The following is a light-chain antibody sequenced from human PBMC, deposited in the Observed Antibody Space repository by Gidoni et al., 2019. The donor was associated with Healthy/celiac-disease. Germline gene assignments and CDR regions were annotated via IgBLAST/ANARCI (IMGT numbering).Light chain of an antibody. J-gene: IGKJ4*01. CDR1: QSVSSK. V-gene: IGKV3D-15*01. Sequence: EIVMTQSPATLSVSPGESATLSCRASQSVSSKLAWYQQKPGQAPRLLIYGASTRATGIPARFSGSGSGTEFTLTISSLQSEEFAVYYCQQYNNWLTFGGGTKVEIK. CDR3: QQYNNWLT. CDR2: GAS.